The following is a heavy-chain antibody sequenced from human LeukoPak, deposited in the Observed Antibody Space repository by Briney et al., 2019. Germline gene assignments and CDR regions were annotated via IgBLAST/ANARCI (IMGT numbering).Heavy chain of an antibody. CDR1: GFTFSSYA. CDR3: ARSYYYYYMDV. CDR2: ISYDGSNK. J-gene: IGHJ6*03. V-gene: IGHV3-30*04. Sequence: GGSLRLSCAASGFTFSSYAMHWVRQAPGKGLEWVAVISYDGSNKYYADSVKGRFTISRDSAKNTLYLQMKSLRAEDTAVYYCARSYYYYYMDVWGKGTTVTVSS.